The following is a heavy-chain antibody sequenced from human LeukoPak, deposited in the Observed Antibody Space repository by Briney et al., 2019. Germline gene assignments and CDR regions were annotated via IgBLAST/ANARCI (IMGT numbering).Heavy chain of an antibody. CDR1: GGSISSSGYY. CDR3: ARGRIFDY. V-gene: IGHV4-39*07. D-gene: IGHD2-21*01. CDR2: INYSGTT. Sequence: PSETLSLTCTASGGSISSSGYYWGWIRQPPGKGLEWIASINYSGTTYYNPSLKSRVTISEDRSKNQFSLKLSSVTAADTAVYYCARGRIFDYWGQGTLVTVSS. J-gene: IGHJ4*02.